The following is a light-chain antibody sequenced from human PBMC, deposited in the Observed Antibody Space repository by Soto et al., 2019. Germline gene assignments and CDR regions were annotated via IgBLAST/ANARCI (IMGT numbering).Light chain of an antibody. J-gene: IGKJ2*01. V-gene: IGKV3-20*01. CDR3: QQYGSSKVYT. Sequence: EIVLTQSPGTLSLSPGERATLSCRASQSVAGNYLALYQRKPGQAPRLLIYGASSRATGIPDRFSGSGSGTDFTLSLSSLEPEDAAVYFCQQYGSSKVYTFGQGTKLEIK. CDR1: QSVAGNY. CDR2: GAS.